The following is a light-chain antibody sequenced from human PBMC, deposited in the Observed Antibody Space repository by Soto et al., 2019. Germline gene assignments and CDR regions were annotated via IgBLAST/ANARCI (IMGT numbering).Light chain of an antibody. V-gene: IGKV3D-20*02. Sequence: EILLTQSPGTLSLSPGGRATLSCMASQSVSSSSLAWYQQKRGQAPRLLIHDASSRATGIPDRFSGSGSGTEFTLTISSLQSEDFAVYYCQQYNNWLITFGQGTRLEI. CDR1: QSVSSSS. J-gene: IGKJ5*01. CDR2: DAS. CDR3: QQYNNWLIT.